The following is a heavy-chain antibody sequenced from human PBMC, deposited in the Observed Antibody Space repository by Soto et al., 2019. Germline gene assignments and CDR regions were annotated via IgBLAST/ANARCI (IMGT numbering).Heavy chain of an antibody. Sequence: QVQLVESGGGVVQPGRPLRLSCAASGFIFSSFAMHWVRQAPGKGLEWVAVIWYDGGNKYYADSVRGRFTISRDNSKSTLYLQMNSLRAEDTAVYYCARDQSGSYPYNWFDPWGQGTLVTVSS. D-gene: IGHD1-26*01. V-gene: IGHV3-33*01. CDR2: IWYDGGNK. CDR3: ARDQSGSYPYNWFDP. CDR1: GFIFSSFA. J-gene: IGHJ5*02.